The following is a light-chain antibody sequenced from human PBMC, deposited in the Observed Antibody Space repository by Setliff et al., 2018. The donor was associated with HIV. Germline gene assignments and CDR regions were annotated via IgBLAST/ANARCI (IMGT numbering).Light chain of an antibody. CDR3: ATWDDSLGGVV. CDR1: SSNIGRNY. J-gene: IGLJ2*01. Sequence: QSALTQPPSASGTPGQRVTISCSGSSSNIGRNYVYWYQQLPRSAPKLLIYRNNERPSGVPDRFSGSKSGTSTSLAISGLRSEDEAAYYCATWDDSLGGVVFGGGTKVTVL. V-gene: IGLV1-47*01. CDR2: RNN.